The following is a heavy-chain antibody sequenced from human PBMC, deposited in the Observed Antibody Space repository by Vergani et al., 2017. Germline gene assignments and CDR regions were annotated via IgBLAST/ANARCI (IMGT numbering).Heavy chain of an antibody. D-gene: IGHD3-10*01. CDR3: ARAPDYYGSGYYYYYGMDV. Sequence: QVQLQQWGAGLLKPSETLSLTCAVYGGSFSGYYWSWIRQPPGKGLEWIGEINHSGSTNYNPSLKSRVTISVDTSKNKFSLKLSSVTAADTAVYYCARAPDYYGSGYYYYYGMDVWGQGTTVTVSS. CDR2: INHSGST. CDR1: GGSFSGYY. J-gene: IGHJ6*02. V-gene: IGHV4-34*01.